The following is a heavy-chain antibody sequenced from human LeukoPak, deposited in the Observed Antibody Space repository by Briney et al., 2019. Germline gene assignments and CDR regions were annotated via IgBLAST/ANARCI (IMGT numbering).Heavy chain of an antibody. Sequence: GGSLRLSCAASGFTFSSYAMSWVRQASGKGLEWVSAISGSGGSTYYADSVKGRFTISRDNSKNTLHLQMNSLRAEDTAVYYCAKPDFVLGISLAYWGQGTLVTVSS. CDR3: AKPDFVLGISLAY. V-gene: IGHV3-23*01. J-gene: IGHJ4*02. CDR2: ISGSGGST. CDR1: GFTFSSYA. D-gene: IGHD7-27*01.